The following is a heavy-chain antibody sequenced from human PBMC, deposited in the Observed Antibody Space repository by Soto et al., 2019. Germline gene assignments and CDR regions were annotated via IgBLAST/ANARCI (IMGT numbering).Heavy chain of an antibody. D-gene: IGHD6-13*01. CDR1: GGTFSSYT. J-gene: IGHJ4*02. Sequence: ASVKVSCKASGGTFSSYTISWVRQAPGQGLEWMGRIIPILGIANYAQKFQGRVTITADKSTSTAYMELSSLRSEDTAVYYCARVMGGSRHSSNFDYWGQGTLVTVSS. V-gene: IGHV1-69*02. CDR3: ARVMGGSRHSSNFDY. CDR2: IIPILGIA.